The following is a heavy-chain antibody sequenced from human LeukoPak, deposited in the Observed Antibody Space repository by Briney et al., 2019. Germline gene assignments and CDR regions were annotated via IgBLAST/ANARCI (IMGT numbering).Heavy chain of an antibody. J-gene: IGHJ4*02. D-gene: IGHD6-13*01. CDR1: GFTFSSYE. V-gene: IGHV3-48*03. CDR2: ISSSGSTI. Sequence: PGGSLRLSCAASGFTFSSYEMNWVRQGPGKGLEWVSYISSSGSTIYYADSVKGRFTISRDNAKNSLYLQMNSLRAEDTAVYYCASQPWTAVAARFDYWGQGTLVTVSS. CDR3: ASQPWTAVAARFDY.